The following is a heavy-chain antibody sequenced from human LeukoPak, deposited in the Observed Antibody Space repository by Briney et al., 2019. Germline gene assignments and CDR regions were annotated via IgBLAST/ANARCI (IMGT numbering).Heavy chain of an antibody. J-gene: IGHJ4*02. D-gene: IGHD1-26*01. CDR2: ISGSGGST. CDR3: AKDRSIGTYYTFDH. Sequence: PGGSLRLSCAASGFTFSKYAMSWVRQAPGKGLEWVSGISGSGGSTYYADSVKGRFTVSRDNSNNRLYLQMSGLTAADTAVYYCAKDRSIGTYYTFDHWGQGTLVTVSS. CDR1: GFTFSKYA. V-gene: IGHV3-23*01.